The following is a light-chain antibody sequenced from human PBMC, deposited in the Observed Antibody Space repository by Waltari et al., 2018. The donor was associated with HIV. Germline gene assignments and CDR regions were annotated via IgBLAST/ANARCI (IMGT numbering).Light chain of an antibody. CDR1: SSSVGGYHY. J-gene: IGLJ2*01. V-gene: IGLV2-8*01. Sequence: QSALTQSPSASGSPGQSVTISCTGTSSSVGGYHYVSWYQQHPGKAPKLMIYEVTKRPSGVPDRFSGSKSGNTASLTVSGLQAEDEADYYCSSYAGSNKVVVFGGGTKLTVL. CDR3: SSYAGSNKVVV. CDR2: EVT.